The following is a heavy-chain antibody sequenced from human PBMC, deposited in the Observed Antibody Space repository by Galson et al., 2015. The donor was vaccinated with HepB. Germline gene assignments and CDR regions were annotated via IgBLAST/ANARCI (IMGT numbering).Heavy chain of an antibody. D-gene: IGHD2-21*02. Sequence: SLRLSCAASGFTFSSYGMHWVRQAPGKGLEWVAIISYDGSNKYYADSVKGRFTISRDNSKNTLYLQMNSLRAEDTAVYYCARDLLGDRIDYWGQGTLVTVSS. J-gene: IGHJ4*02. CDR1: GFTFSSYG. CDR2: ISYDGSNK. CDR3: ARDLLGDRIDY. V-gene: IGHV3-30*03.